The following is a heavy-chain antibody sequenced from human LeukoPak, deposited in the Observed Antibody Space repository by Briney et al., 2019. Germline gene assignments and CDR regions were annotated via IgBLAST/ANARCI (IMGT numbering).Heavy chain of an antibody. CDR2: ISSTSSTI. CDR3: ARDREGIFGAAHRGWFDP. D-gene: IGHD3-3*01. V-gene: IGHV3-48*01. CDR1: GFTFSSYS. Sequence: AGGSLRLSCAASGFTFSSYSMNWVRQAPGKGLEWISYISSTSSTIYYADSVKGRFTISRDNAKNSLYLQMNSLRGEDTAVYYCARDREGIFGAAHRGWFDPWGQGTLVTVSS. J-gene: IGHJ5*02.